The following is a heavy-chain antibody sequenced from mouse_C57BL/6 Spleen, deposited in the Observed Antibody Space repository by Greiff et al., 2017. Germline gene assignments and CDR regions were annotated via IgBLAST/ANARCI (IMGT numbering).Heavy chain of an antibody. CDR2: INPNNGGT. Sequence: EVQLQQSGPELVKPGASVKISCKASGYTFTDYYMNWVKQSHGKSLEWIGDINPNNGGTSYNQKFKGKATLTVDKSSSTAYMELRSLTSEDSAVYYCASLYGYDVEFAYWGQGTLVTVSA. CDR1: GYTFTDYY. V-gene: IGHV1-26*01. D-gene: IGHD2-2*01. J-gene: IGHJ3*01. CDR3: ASLYGYDVEFAY.